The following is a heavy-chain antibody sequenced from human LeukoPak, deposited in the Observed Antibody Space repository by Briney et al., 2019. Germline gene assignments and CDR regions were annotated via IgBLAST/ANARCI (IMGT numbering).Heavy chain of an antibody. CDR3: ATDKYMDGDYVGWSY. CDR1: GFSIRSYY. CDR2: IYYSGTT. Sequence: EPSETLSLTCTVSGFSIRSYYLGWVRQPPGKGVGGVCYIYYSGTTINYNPSLRSRVTISIDTSKNQFSLKLTSVTAADTAVYYCATDKYMDGDYVGWSYWGQGALVTVSP. D-gene: IGHD4-17*01. V-gene: IGHV4-59*01. J-gene: IGHJ4*02.